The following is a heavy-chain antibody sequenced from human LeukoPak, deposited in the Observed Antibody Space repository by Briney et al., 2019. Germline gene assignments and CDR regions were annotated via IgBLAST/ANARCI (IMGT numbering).Heavy chain of an antibody. D-gene: IGHD6-6*01. CDR2: VFYSGST. CDR1: DDSIKNYF. J-gene: IGHJ5*02. V-gene: IGHV4-59*12. CDR3: ARDRPHMGP. Sequence: SETLSLTCTVSDDSIKNYFWTWIRQSPGKGLEWIGYVFYSGSTSYNPSLRSRLTMSVDTSKNQFSLKLSSVTAADTAVYYCARDRPHMGPWGQGTLVTVSS.